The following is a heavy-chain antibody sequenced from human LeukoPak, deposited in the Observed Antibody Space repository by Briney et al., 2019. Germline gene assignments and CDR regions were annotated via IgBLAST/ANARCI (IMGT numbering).Heavy chain of an antibody. Sequence: GGSLRLSCAASGFTFRNHGMHWVRQAPGKGLEWVADIWYDGSNKYYTDSVKGRFTISRDNSKNTLSLQMNSLRAEDTAVYYCARDRSVDYFDYWGQGTLVTVSS. CDR1: GFTFRNHG. V-gene: IGHV3-33*01. CDR2: IWYDGSNK. J-gene: IGHJ4*02. CDR3: ARDRSVDYFDY.